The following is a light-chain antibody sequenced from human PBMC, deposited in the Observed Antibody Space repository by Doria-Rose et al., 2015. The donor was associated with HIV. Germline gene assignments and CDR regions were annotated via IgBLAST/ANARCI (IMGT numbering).Light chain of an antibody. CDR2: GTI. CDR3: QSYDSSLSGYV. V-gene: IGLV1-40*01. Sequence: QTVVTQEPSVSEALGQRVTISCTGSSSNIGAGYDVHWYQQLPGTAPKLLIYGTINRPSGVPDRISGSKSGTSPSLAITGLQAEDEADYYCQSYDSSLSGYVFGTGTKVTVL. CDR1: SSNIGAGYD. J-gene: IGLJ1*01.